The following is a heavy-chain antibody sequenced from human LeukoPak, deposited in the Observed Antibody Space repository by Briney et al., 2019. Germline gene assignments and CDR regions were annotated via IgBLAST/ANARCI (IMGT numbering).Heavy chain of an antibody. CDR2: IIPIFGTA. V-gene: IGHV1-69*13. CDR3: ARVLDSSSWYSDY. D-gene: IGHD6-13*01. CDR1: GGTFSSYA. Sequence: GASVKVSCKVSGGTFSSYAISWVRQAPGQGLEWMGGIIPIFGTANYAQKFQGRVTITADESTSTAYMELSSLRSEDTAVYYCARVLDSSSWYSDYWGQGTLVTVSS. J-gene: IGHJ4*02.